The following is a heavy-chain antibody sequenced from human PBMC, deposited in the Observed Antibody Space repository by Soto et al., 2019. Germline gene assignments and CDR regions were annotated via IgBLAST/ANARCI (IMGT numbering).Heavy chain of an antibody. D-gene: IGHD2-2*01. J-gene: IGHJ5*02. CDR2: INHSGST. Sequence: SETLSLTCAVYGGSFSGYYWSWIRQPPGKGLEWIGEINHSGSTNYNPSLKSRVTISVDTSKNQFSLKLSSVTAADTAVYYCARVGVYCSSTSCSSNWFDPWGQGTRVTVSS. V-gene: IGHV4-34*01. CDR1: GGSFSGYY. CDR3: ARVGVYCSSTSCSSNWFDP.